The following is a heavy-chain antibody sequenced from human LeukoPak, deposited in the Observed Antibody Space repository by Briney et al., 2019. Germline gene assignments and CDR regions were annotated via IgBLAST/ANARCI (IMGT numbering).Heavy chain of an antibody. CDR3: ARAGSDDGSGYGDAFDY. Sequence: GASVKVSCKASGYTFTSYYMHWVRQAPGQGLEWMGIINPSGGSTSYAQKFQGRVTMTRDMSTSTVYMELRSLRHEDTAVYYCARAGSDDGSGYGDAFDYWGQGTLVTVSS. CDR2: INPSGGST. D-gene: IGHD3-22*01. V-gene: IGHV1-46*01. CDR1: GYTFTSYY. J-gene: IGHJ4*02.